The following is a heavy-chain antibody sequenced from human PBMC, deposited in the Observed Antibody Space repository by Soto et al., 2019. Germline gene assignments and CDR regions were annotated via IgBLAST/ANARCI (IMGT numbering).Heavy chain of an antibody. D-gene: IGHD1-26*01. J-gene: IGHJ6*03. CDR1: GFTFSNAW. CDR2: IKSKTDGGTT. V-gene: IGHV3-15*01. Sequence: GGSLRLSCAASGFTFSNAWMSWVRQAPGKGLEWVGRIKSKTDGGTTDYAEPVKGRFTISRDDSKNTLYLQMNSLKTEDTAVYYCNIIEQVGMDVWGKGTTVTVSS. CDR3: NIIEQVGMDV.